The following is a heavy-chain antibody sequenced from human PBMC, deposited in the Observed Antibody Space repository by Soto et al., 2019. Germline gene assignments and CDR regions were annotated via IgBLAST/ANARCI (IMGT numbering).Heavy chain of an antibody. J-gene: IGHJ6*04. CDR2: INSDESLT. CDR3: ARDSRVRVTFMDV. V-gene: IGHV3-74*01. D-gene: IGHD3-10*01. CDR1: GFTFSSYW. Sequence: WVSLRLSCAASGFTFSSYWMHWVRQAPGKGLVWVSRINSDESLTTYADSVKGRFTISRDNAKKTLYLQMNSLRAEDTAVYYCARDSRVRVTFMDVWGKGTTVTVSS.